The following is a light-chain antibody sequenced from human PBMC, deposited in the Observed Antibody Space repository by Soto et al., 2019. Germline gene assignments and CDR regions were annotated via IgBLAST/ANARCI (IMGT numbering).Light chain of an antibody. CDR3: SSYTSSSTKV. CDR1: SSDVGSYNY. CDR2: DVS. J-gene: IGLJ2*01. V-gene: IGLV2-14*01. Sequence: QSALTQPASVSGSPGQSITISCTGTSSDVGSYNYVSWYRQHPGKAPKLMIYDVSNRPSGVSNRFSGSKPGNTASLTISGLQAEDEADYYCSSYTSSSTKVFGGGTKLTVL.